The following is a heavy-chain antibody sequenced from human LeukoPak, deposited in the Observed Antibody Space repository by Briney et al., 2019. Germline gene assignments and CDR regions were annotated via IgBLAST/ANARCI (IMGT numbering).Heavy chain of an antibody. CDR2: IRGKAYGGTT. J-gene: IGHJ4*02. D-gene: IGHD3-22*01. V-gene: IGHV3-49*03. CDR1: GFTFGGYA. CDR3: TRTYYYDSSEAY. Sequence: GGSLRLSCAASGFTFGGYAMSWFRQAPGKGLEWVGFIRGKAYGGTTEYAASVKGRFTISRDDSKSIAHLQMNSLKTEDTAVYYCTRTYYYDSSEAYWGQGTLVTVSS.